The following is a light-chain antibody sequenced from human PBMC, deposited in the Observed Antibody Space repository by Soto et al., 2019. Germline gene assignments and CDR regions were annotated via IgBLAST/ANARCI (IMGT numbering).Light chain of an antibody. V-gene: IGKV3-15*01. CDR1: QSVSSN. CDR2: GAS. J-gene: IGKJ5*01. Sequence: TVMTQSPATLSVSPGERATLSCRASQSVSSNLAWYQQKPGQAPRLLIYGASTRATGIPARFSGSGSGTDFTLTISSLEPEDFAVYYCQQRSDWPPITFGQGTRLEIK. CDR3: QQRSDWPPIT.